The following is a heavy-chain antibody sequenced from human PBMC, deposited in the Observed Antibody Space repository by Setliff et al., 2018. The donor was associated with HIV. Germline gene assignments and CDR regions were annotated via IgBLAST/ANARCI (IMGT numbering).Heavy chain of an antibody. CDR2: ISNSGST. Sequence: GGSLRLSCAASGFTFSTYNMAWVRQAPGKGLEWISYISNSGSTYYADSVKGRFTISRDNSKNTLYLQMNSLRADDTAVYYCARDRVYYDSSGSYGSYWYFDLWGRGTLVTVSS. D-gene: IGHD3-22*01. CDR1: GFTFSTYN. J-gene: IGHJ2*01. V-gene: IGHV3-48*01. CDR3: ARDRVYYDSSGSYGSYWYFDL.